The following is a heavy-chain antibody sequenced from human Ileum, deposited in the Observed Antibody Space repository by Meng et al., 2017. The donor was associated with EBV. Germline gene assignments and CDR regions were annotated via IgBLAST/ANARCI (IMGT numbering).Heavy chain of an antibody. CDR2: IYQSGST. CDR3: ARVGQWLPIDY. V-gene: IGHV4-4*02. D-gene: IGHD6-19*01. CDR1: GGPISSSNW. J-gene: IGHJ4*02. Sequence: QVQPQESGPGRRTTSGPLSRTCAVSGGPISSSNWWSWVRQPPGKGLEWIGEIYQSGSTNYNPSLKSRVTISVDKSKNQFSLNLSSVTAADTAVYYCARVGQWLPIDYWGQGTLVTVSS.